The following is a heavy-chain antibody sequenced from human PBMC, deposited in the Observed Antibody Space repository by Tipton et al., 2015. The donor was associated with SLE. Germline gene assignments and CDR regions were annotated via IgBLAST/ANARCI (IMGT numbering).Heavy chain of an antibody. CDR2: INHSGST. Sequence: TLSLTCAVYGGSFSGYYWSWIRQPPGKGLEWIGEINHSGSTNYNPSLKSRVTISVDTSKNQFSLKLSSVTAADTAVYYCARGTMIVVVRAAFDIWGQGTMVTVSS. CDR1: GGSFSGYY. V-gene: IGHV4-34*01. D-gene: IGHD3-22*01. CDR3: ARGTMIVVVRAAFDI. J-gene: IGHJ3*02.